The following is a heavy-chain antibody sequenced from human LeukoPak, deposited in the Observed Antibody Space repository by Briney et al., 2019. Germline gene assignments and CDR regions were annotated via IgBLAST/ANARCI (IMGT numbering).Heavy chain of an antibody. J-gene: IGHJ6*02. D-gene: IGHD6-19*01. CDR2: INPNSGGT. CDR3: ARKDIAVAGLHFYCIDV. V-gene: IGHV1-2*07. CDR1: VYTFTHYG. Sequence: ASRRVSPTPSVYTFTHYGMHWVRQAPGQGLEGMGWINPNSGGTKYAHKFPGRVTITRDTSNSRACMELSRGRSDATAVYFCARKDIAVAGLHFYCIDVWGQGTTVTVSS.